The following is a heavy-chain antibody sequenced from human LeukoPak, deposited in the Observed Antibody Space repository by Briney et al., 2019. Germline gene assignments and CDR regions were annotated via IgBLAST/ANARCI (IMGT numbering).Heavy chain of an antibody. D-gene: IGHD6-6*01. Sequence: AASVKVSCKASGYTFTSYGISWVRQAPGQGLEWMGWISAYNGNTNYAQKLQGRVTMTTDTSTSTAYMELRSLRSDDTAVYYCARNRGSSWSTYNWFDPWGQGTLVTVSS. CDR1: GYTFTSYG. J-gene: IGHJ5*02. CDR2: ISAYNGNT. V-gene: IGHV1-18*01. CDR3: ARNRGSSWSTYNWFDP.